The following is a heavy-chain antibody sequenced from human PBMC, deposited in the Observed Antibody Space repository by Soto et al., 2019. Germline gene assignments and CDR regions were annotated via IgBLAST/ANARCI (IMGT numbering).Heavy chain of an antibody. J-gene: IGHJ6*02. V-gene: IGHV3-9*01. D-gene: IGHD6-13*01. CDR3: AKGQLAYSYYYCMDV. CDR2: ISWNSGSI. Sequence: EVQLVESGGGLVQPGRSLRLSCAASGFTFDDYAMHWVRQAPGKGLEWVSGISWNSGSIGYADSVKGRFTISRDNATHSLYLHMNSLRAEDTAVYYCAKGQLAYSYYYCMDVWGQGTTGTVSS. CDR1: GFTFDDYA.